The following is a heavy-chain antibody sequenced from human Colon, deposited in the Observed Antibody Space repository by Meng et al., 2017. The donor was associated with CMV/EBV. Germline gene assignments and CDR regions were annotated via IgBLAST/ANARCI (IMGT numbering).Heavy chain of an antibody. J-gene: IGHJ3*02. CDR2: IKQDGSEK. CDR1: GFTFSSYW. CDR3: ARDNYDFWTFDI. Sequence: GESLKISCAASGFTFSSYWMSWVRQAPGKGLEWVANIKQDGSEKYYVDSVKGRFTISRDNAKNSLYLQMNSLRAEDTAVYYCARDNYDFWTFDIWGQGTMVTVSS. V-gene: IGHV3-7*03. D-gene: IGHD3-3*01.